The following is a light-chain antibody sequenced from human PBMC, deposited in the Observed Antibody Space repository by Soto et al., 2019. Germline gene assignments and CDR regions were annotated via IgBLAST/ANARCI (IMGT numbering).Light chain of an antibody. CDR3: SSYSISTASL. V-gene: IGLV2-14*01. CDR2: EVS. CDR1: SSDVGGYDY. Sequence: QSALTQPASVSGSPGQSITISCTGASSDVGGYDYVSWYQLHPGKAPKLMVFEVSNRPSGVSYRFSGSKSGNTASLTISGLQAEDEDDYFCSSYSISTASLFGTGTKVTVL. J-gene: IGLJ1*01.